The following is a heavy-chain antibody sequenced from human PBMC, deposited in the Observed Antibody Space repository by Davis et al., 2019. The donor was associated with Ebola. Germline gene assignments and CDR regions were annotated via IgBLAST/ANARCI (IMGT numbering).Heavy chain of an antibody. CDR1: GYTFTGYY. Sequence: AASVKVSCKASGYTFTGYYIHWVRQAPGQGLEWMGRINPYSGGTNYAQKFQGRVTMIRDTSISTAYMELSRLRSDDTAVYYCARVTYCGGDCSRNYYYGMDVWGKGTTVTVSS. V-gene: IGHV1-2*06. J-gene: IGHJ6*04. D-gene: IGHD2-21*02. CDR2: INPYSGGT. CDR3: ARVTYCGGDCSRNYYYGMDV.